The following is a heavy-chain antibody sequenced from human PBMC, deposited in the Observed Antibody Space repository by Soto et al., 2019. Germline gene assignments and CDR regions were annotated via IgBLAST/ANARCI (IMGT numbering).Heavy chain of an antibody. D-gene: IGHD5-18*01. CDR3: ARKNRRIHQFDY. CDR1: GGSISSSSYY. J-gene: IGHJ4*02. CDR2: IYYSGST. V-gene: IGHV4-39*01. Sequence: KASETLSLTCTVSGGSISSSSYYWGWIRQPPGKGLEWIGSIYYSGSTYYNPSLKSRVTISVDTSKNQFSLKLSSVTAADAAVYYCARKNRRIHQFDYWGQGTLVTVSS.